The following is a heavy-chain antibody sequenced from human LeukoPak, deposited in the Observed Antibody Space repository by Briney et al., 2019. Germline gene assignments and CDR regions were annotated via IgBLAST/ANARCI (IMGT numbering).Heavy chain of an antibody. CDR1: GGSFSSGGYY. CDR3: ASHRGSGSSYYYYMDV. J-gene: IGHJ6*03. D-gene: IGHD3-10*01. V-gene: IGHV4-61*02. CDR2: IYTSGST. Sequence: PSETLSLTCAVYGGSFSSGGYYWSWIRQPAGKGLEWIGRIYTSGSTNYNPSLKSRVTISVDTSKNQFSLKLSSVTAADTAVYYCASHRGSGSSYYYYMDVWGKGTTVTISS.